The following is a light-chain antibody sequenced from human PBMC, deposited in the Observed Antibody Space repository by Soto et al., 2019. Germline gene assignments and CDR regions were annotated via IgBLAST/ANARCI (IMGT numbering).Light chain of an antibody. Sequence: ILITQSTDSLAVSLGDRSTMNCKCSLISLYKSNNKNNLAWYQQKTGQPPQLIIYWASTRESGVPERLSGSGCGRDLTLTISSLEAEDVAFYWCQQYFDVPFTFGGGTKVDIK. CDR1: LISLYKSNNKNN. V-gene: IGKV4-1*01. J-gene: IGKJ4*01. CDR2: WAS. CDR3: QQYFDVPFT.